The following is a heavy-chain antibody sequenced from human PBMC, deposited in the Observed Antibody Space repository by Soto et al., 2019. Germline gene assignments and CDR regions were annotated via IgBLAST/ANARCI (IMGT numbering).Heavy chain of an antibody. J-gene: IGHJ6*03. V-gene: IGHV1-18*01. CDR1: GYTFTSYG. Sequence: ASVKVSCKASGYTFTSYGISWVRQAPGQGLEWMGWISAYNGNTNYAQKLQGRVTMTTDTSTSTAYMELRSLRSDDTAVYYCARDVKYYEILFDYYYYMDVWGKGTTVTVSS. D-gene: IGHD3-9*01. CDR2: ISAYNGNT. CDR3: ARDVKYYEILFDYYYYMDV.